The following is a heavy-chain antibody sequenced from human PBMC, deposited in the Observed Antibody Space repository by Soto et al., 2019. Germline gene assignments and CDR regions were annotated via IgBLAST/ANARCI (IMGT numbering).Heavy chain of an antibody. CDR3: ARDNWNTV. CDR2: VNGDGSST. J-gene: IGHJ3*01. D-gene: IGHD1-20*01. V-gene: IGHV3-74*01. Sequence: PGKGLVWVSRVNGDGSSTFYADSVKGRFTISRDNAENTVFLQMNSLRAEDTAVYYCARDNWNTVWVLGTMVTGSS.